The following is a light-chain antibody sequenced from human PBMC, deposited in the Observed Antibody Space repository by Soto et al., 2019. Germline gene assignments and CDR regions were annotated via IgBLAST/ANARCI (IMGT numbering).Light chain of an antibody. CDR1: GSDTSAYNY. V-gene: IGLV2-14*01. Sequence: QSVLTQPASVSGSPGQSITISCTGTGSDTSAYNYVSWYQQHPGKAPKLMIYEVGDRPSGLSNRFSGSKSGNTASLTISRLQAEDEADYYCSSYTSNNFYVSGTGTKVTVL. CDR3: SSYTSNNFYV. J-gene: IGLJ1*01. CDR2: EVG.